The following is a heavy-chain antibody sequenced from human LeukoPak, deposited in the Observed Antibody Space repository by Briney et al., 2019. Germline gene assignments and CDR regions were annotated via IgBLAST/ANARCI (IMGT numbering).Heavy chain of an antibody. Sequence: GGSLRLSCAVSGFTFSSYWMSWVRQAPGKGLEWVANIKQDGSEKYYVDSVKGRFTISRDNAKNSLSLQMNSLRAEDTAVYYCARGRCSSTSCFFDYWGQGTLVTVSS. V-gene: IGHV3-7*01. CDR3: ARGRCSSTSCFFDY. CDR2: IKQDGSEK. J-gene: IGHJ4*02. CDR1: GFTFSSYW. D-gene: IGHD2-2*01.